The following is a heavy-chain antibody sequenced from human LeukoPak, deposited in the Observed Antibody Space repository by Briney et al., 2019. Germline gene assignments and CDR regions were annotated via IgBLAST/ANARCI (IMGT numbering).Heavy chain of an antibody. CDR1: GYTFTGYY. CDR2: INPNSGGT. J-gene: IGHJ4*02. CDR3: ARSGYYYDSSGYYWGVYYFDY. Sequence: ASVKVSCKASGYTFTGYYMHWVRQAPGQGLEWMGWINPNSGGTNYAQKFQGRVTMTRDTSISTAYMELSRLRSDDTAVYCCARSGYYYDSSGYYWGVYYFDYWGQGTLVTVSS. V-gene: IGHV1-2*02. D-gene: IGHD3-22*01.